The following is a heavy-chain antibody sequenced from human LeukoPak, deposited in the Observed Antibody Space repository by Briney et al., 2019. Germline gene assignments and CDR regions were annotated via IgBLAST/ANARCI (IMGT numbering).Heavy chain of an antibody. CDR1: DDSMSSYY. J-gene: IGHJ4*02. Sequence: PSETLSLTCTVSDDSMSSYYWNWIRQPPGKGLEWIGCVYYSGGTNYNPSLKSRVTISLDASKNQFSLKLSSVTAADTAVYYCARRANTAPPYYFDYWGQGTLVTVSS. V-gene: IGHV4-59*01. CDR3: ARRANTAPPYYFDY. D-gene: IGHD5-18*01. CDR2: VYYSGGT.